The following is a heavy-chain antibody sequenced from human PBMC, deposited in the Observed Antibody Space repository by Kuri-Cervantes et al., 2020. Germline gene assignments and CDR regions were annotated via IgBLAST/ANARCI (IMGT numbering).Heavy chain of an antibody. D-gene: IGHD2-2*01. CDR1: GFTFSRYD. CDR2: MWYDESNK. CDR3: ARLAVPAAMGGWFDP. Sequence: GESLKISCAASGFTFSRYDMYWGRQAPGKGLEWVAVMWYDESNKYHADSVKGRFTISRDNSKNTLYLQMSSLGAEDTAVYYCARLAVPAAMGGWFDPWGQGTLVTVSS. V-gene: IGHV3-33*01. J-gene: IGHJ5*02.